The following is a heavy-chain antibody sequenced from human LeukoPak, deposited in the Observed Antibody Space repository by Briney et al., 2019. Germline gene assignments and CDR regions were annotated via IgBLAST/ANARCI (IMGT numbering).Heavy chain of an antibody. V-gene: IGHV4-38-2*01. Sequence: SETLSLTCAVSGYSISSGYYWGWIRQPPGKGLEWIGSIFHSGSTYYNPSLKSRVNMSVDTSKNQISLKLSSVTAADTAVYYCARASGSHGSGSHYYYGMDVWGKGTTVTVSS. CDR1: GYSISSGYY. J-gene: IGHJ6*04. D-gene: IGHD3-10*01. CDR3: ARASGSHGSGSHYYYGMDV. CDR2: IFHSGST.